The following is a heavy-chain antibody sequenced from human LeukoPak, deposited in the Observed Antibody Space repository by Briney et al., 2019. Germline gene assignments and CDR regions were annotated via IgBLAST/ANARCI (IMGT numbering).Heavy chain of an antibody. CDR1: GGSISSGGYS. J-gene: IGHJ4*02. V-gene: IGHV4-34*01. CDR3: ARGGNDFWSGYYRVFHY. Sequence: SETLSLTCAVSGGSISSGGYSWSWIRQPPGKGLEWIGEINHSGSTNYNPSLKSRVTISVDTSKNQFSLKLSSVTAADTAVYYCARGGNDFWSGYYRVFHYWGQGTLVTVSS. D-gene: IGHD3-3*01. CDR2: INHSGST.